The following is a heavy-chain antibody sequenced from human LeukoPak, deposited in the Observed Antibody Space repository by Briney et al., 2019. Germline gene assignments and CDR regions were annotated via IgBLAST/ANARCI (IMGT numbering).Heavy chain of an antibody. J-gene: IGHJ4*02. D-gene: IGHD1-14*01. Sequence: GSLRLSCTTSRFTFSNFGMHWVRQAPGKGLEWVAFILYNGNNKYYAESVKGRFTISRDNSKRTVFLQMNSLRVDDTAVYYCAKDQEIKGTTLFYFDFWGQGNQVTVSS. CDR2: ILYNGNNK. V-gene: IGHV3-30*02. CDR3: AKDQEIKGTTLFYFDF. CDR1: RFTFSNFG.